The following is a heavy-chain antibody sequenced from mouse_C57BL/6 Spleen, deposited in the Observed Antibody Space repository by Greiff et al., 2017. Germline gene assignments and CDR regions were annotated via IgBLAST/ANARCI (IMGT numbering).Heavy chain of an antibody. V-gene: IGHV1-26*01. CDR3: ARSGPYFDY. Sequence: EVQLQQSGPELVKPGASVKISCKASGYTFTDYYMNWVKQTHGKSLEWIGHLNPNNGGTSYNQKFKGKATLTVDKSSSTAYMELRSLTSEVSAVYYCARSGPYFDYWGQGTTLTVAS. CDR1: GYTFTDYY. CDR2: LNPNNGGT. J-gene: IGHJ2*01.